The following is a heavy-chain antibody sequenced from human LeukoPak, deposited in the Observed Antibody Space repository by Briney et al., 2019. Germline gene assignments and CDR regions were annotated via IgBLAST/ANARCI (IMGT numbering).Heavy chain of an antibody. V-gene: IGHV4-59*08. CDR3: ARLTGDYFDY. CDR1: GGSISSYY. CDR2: TYYSGST. J-gene: IGHJ4*02. D-gene: IGHD7-27*01. Sequence: PSETLSLTCTVSGGSISSYYWSWIRQPPGKGLEWIGYTYYSGSTNYNPSLKSRVTISVDTSKNQFSLKLSSVTAADTAVYYCARLTGDYFDYWGQGTLVTVSS.